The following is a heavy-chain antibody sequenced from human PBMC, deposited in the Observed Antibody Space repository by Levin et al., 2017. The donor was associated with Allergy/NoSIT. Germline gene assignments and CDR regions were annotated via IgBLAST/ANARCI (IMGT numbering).Heavy chain of an antibody. J-gene: IGHJ3*02. CDR2: IWYDGSNK. CDR1: GFTFSSYG. D-gene: IGHD6-13*01. CDR3: ARDVVRQLALDGAFDI. V-gene: IGHV3-33*01. Sequence: GGSLRLSCAASGFTFSSYGMHWVRQAPGKGLEWVAVIWYDGSNKYYADSVKGRFTISRDNSKNTLYLQMNSLRAEDTAVYYCARDVVRQLALDGAFDIWGQGTMVTVSS.